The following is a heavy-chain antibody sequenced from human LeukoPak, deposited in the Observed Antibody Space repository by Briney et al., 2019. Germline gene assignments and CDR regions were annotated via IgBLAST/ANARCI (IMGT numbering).Heavy chain of an antibody. D-gene: IGHD3-10*01. V-gene: IGHV3-30-3*01. Sequence: SGGSLGLSCAASGFTFRNYVIHWVRQAPGKGLERVAVTSSDLNVKLYADSVKGRFTISSDNSRSTLYLQMNSLRPEDTAIYYCAREGYYGSGSPPSLYSDYWGQGTLVTVSS. CDR3: AREGYYGSGSPPSLYSDY. CDR1: GFTFRNYV. J-gene: IGHJ4*02. CDR2: TSSDLNVK.